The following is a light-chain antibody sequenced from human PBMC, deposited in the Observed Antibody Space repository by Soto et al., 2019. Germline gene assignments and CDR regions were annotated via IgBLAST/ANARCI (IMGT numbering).Light chain of an antibody. CDR3: SSYTSSNTYV. J-gene: IGLJ1*01. CDR1: SIDVGGYNH. V-gene: IGLV2-14*01. CDR2: EVS. Sequence: QSLLTQPASVSGSPGQSITISCTGTSIDVGGYNHVSWYQQHPGKAPKLMIYEVSDRPSGVSSRFSGSKSGNTASLTISGLQAEDEADYYCSSYTSSNTYVFGTGTKVTVL.